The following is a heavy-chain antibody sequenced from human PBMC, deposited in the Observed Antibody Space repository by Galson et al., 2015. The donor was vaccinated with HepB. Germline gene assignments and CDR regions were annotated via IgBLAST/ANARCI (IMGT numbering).Heavy chain of an antibody. J-gene: IGHJ4*02. D-gene: IGHD2-8*01. CDR3: ARALNGAYDY. V-gene: IGHV3-7*03. CDR1: GFTFSSYW. CDR2: ILPDGSEQ. Sequence: SLRLSCAASGFTFSSYWMTWLRQAPGKGLEWVANILPDGSEQYYADSMKGRFIISRDNAKNSLYLQMNSLRGEDTAVYYCARALNGAYDYWGPGTLVIVSA.